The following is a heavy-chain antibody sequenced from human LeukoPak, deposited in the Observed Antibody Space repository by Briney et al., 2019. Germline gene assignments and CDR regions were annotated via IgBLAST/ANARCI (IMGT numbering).Heavy chain of an antibody. CDR3: ASFTGSGGGSDWYFDL. V-gene: IGHV1-69*01. Sequence: ASVKVSCKASGGTFSSYAISWVRQAPGQGLEWMGGIIPIFGTANYAQKFQGRVTITADESTSTAYMELSSLRSEDTAVYYCASFTGSGGGSDWYFDLWAVAPWSLSPQ. J-gene: IGHJ2*01. CDR1: GGTFSSYA. CDR2: IIPIFGTA. D-gene: IGHD3-10*01.